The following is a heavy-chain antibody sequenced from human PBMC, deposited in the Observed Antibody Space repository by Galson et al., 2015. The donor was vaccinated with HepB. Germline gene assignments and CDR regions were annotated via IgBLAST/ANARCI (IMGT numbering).Heavy chain of an antibody. Sequence: TLSLTCTVSGGSISSGDYYWSWIRQPPGKGLEWIGYIYYSGSTYYNPSLKSRVTISVDTSKSQFSLKLSSVTAADTAVYYCARGPGDYDDNWFDPWGQGTLVTVSS. CDR2: IYYSGST. D-gene: IGHD4-17*01. V-gene: IGHV4-30-4*01. CDR3: ARGPGDYDDNWFDP. J-gene: IGHJ5*02. CDR1: GGSISSGDYY.